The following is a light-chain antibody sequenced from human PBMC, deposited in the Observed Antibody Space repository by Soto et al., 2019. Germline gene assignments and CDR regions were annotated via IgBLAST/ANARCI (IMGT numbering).Light chain of an antibody. V-gene: IGKV1-39*01. CDR3: QQSQSIPYT. CDR1: QTISSY. Sequence: DIQMTQSPSSLYASVGDRVTITCRASQTISSYLNWYQQKPDKAPKLLIYAASSLQSGVPSRFSGSGSGTDFTLTISSLQPGDFATYYCQQSQSIPYTFGQGTKVEIK. CDR2: AAS. J-gene: IGKJ2*01.